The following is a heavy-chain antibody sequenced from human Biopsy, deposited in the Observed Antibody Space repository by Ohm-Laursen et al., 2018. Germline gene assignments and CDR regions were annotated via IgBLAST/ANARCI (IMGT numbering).Heavy chain of an antibody. CDR3: AKGGSITIFGVVINNCFDP. D-gene: IGHD3-3*01. CDR2: ITSSGDTT. J-gene: IGHJ5*02. CDR1: GFTFSSYA. V-gene: IGHV3-23*01. Sequence: SLRLSCAASGFTFSSYAMSWVRQAPGKGLEWVSAITSSGDTTYYSDSVKGRFTISRDNSKNTLYLQMNSVRADDTAIYYCAKGGSITIFGVVINNCFDPWGQGTRVTVSS.